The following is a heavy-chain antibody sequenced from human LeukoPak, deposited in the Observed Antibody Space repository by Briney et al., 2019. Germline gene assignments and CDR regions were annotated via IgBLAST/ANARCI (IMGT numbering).Heavy chain of an antibody. CDR3: STLTSRGLSDS. Sequence: GGSLRLSCAASGFNFGTYAMNWVRQAPGKGLEWVGRIKSKADGETIDYAAPVKGRFTFSRDDSKNMLYLQMNSLKSEDTAVYYCSTLTSRGLSDSWGQGTLVTVSS. CDR1: GFNFGTYA. D-gene: IGHD1-20*01. CDR2: IKSKADGETI. V-gene: IGHV3-15*07. J-gene: IGHJ4*02.